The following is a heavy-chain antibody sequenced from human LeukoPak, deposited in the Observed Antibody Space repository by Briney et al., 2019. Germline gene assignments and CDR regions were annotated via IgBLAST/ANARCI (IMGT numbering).Heavy chain of an antibody. J-gene: IGHJ5*02. CDR1: GGSISSSSYY. V-gene: IGHV4-39*07. Sequence: SETLSLTCTVSGGSISSSSYYWGWIRQPPGKGLEWIGSIYYSGSTYYNPSLKSRVTISVDTSKNQFSLKLSSVTAADTAVYYCARSQWLVNRNWFDPWGQGTLDTVSS. CDR3: ARSQWLVNRNWFDP. D-gene: IGHD6-19*01. CDR2: IYYSGST.